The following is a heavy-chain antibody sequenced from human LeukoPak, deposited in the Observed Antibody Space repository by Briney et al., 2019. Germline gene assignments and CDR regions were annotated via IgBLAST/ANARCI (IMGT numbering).Heavy chain of an antibody. D-gene: IGHD1-26*01. Sequence: KPSETPSLTCTVSGYSINSGYYWGWIRQPPGKGLEWIGSIYYSGSTYYNPSLKSRVTISVDTSKNQFSLKLSSVTAADTAVYYCARGVVGAIIIPYYFDYWGQGALVTVSS. V-gene: IGHV4-38-2*02. CDR1: GYSINSGYY. J-gene: IGHJ4*02. CDR3: ARGVVGAIIIPYYFDY. CDR2: IYYSGST.